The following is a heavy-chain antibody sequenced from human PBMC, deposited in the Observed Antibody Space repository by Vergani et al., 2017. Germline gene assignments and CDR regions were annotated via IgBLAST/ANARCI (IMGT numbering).Heavy chain of an antibody. CDR2: INAGNGNT. CDR1: GYTFTSYA. CDR3: ARELFWAGYAIGGNNXFDP. V-gene: IGHV1-3*01. Sequence: QVQLVQSGAEVKKPGASVKVSCKASGYTFTSYAMHWVRQAPGQRLEWMGWINAGNGNTKYSQKFQGRVTITRDTSASTAYMELSSLRSEDTAVYYCARELFWAGYAIGGNNXFDPWGQGTLVTVSS. D-gene: IGHD3/OR15-3a*01. J-gene: IGHJ5*02.